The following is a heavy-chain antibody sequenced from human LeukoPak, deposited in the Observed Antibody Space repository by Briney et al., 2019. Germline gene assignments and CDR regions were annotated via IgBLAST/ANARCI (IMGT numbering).Heavy chain of an antibody. D-gene: IGHD3-22*01. CDR1: GGSISSGSYY. CDR3: AHYYDSRGYYSGY. J-gene: IGHJ4*02. V-gene: IGHV4-39*01. Sequence: SETLSLTCTVSGGSISSGSYYWGWIRQPPGKGLEWIGSMLYSGSTNYKPSLKSRVTMSVDTSKNQFSLKLSSVTAADTAVYYCAHYYDSRGYYSGYWGQGTLVTVSS. CDR2: MLYSGST.